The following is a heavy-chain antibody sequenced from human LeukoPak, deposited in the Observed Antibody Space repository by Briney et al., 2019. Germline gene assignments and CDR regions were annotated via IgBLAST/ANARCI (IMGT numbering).Heavy chain of an antibody. CDR3: AKEGGYSYGYYGLDY. D-gene: IGHD5-18*01. CDR2: ISWNSGSL. Sequence: PGGSLRLSCAASGFTFDDYAMHWVRQAPGKGLEWVSGISWNSGSLGYADSVKGRFTISRDNAKNSLYLQMNSLRAEDMALYYCAKEGGYSYGYYGLDYWGQGTLVTVSS. V-gene: IGHV3-9*03. CDR1: GFTFDDYA. J-gene: IGHJ4*02.